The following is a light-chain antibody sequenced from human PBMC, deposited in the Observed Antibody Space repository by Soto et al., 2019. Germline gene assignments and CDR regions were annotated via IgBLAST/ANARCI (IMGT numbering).Light chain of an antibody. CDR3: LQNYQKAYT. CDR2: AAS. J-gene: IGKJ2*01. Sequence: DIQMTQSPSSLSASVGDRVTITCRASQYISTYLNWYQQKPGKAPKFLIYAASNLQSGVPPRFSGSGSGTDFALTISSLQPEDVATYYCLQNYQKAYTFGQGNRLEIK. CDR1: QYISTY. V-gene: IGKV1-39*01.